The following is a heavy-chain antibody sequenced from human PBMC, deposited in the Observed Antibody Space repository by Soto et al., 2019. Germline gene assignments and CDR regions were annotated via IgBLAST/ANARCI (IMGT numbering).Heavy chain of an antibody. CDR2: ISSTSSYI. CDR3: ATEGRSGYRNFDF. CDR1: GFTFNLYT. Sequence: DVQLLESGGGLVKPGGSLRLSCTASGFTFNLYTLNWVRQAPGKGLEWVSSISSTSSYIYYADSVKGRFAISRDNAEKSLFLQMSDLRAEDTALYSCATEGRSGYRNFDFWGQGTLVTVSS. J-gene: IGHJ4*02. D-gene: IGHD3-22*01. V-gene: IGHV3-21*01.